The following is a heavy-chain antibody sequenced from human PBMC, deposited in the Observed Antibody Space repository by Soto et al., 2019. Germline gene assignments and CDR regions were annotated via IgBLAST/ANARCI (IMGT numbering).Heavy chain of an antibody. CDR3: ASLGYCSSTSCYRVGWFDP. CDR2: IYYSGST. CDR1: GGSISSYY. D-gene: IGHD2-2*02. Sequence: PSETLSLTCTVSGGSISSYYWSWIRQPPGKGLEWIGYIYYSGSTNYNPSLKSRVTISVDTSKNQFSLKLSSVTAADTAVYYCASLGYCSSTSCYRVGWFDPWGQGTLVTVSS. V-gene: IGHV4-59*01. J-gene: IGHJ5*02.